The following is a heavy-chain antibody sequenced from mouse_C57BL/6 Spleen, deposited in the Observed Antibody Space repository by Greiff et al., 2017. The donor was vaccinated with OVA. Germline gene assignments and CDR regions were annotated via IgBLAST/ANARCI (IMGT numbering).Heavy chain of an antibody. CDR3: ARPQTAQATLDY. CDR1: GYTFTSYW. Sequence: VQLQPSWAELVKPGASVKMSCKASGYTFTSYWITWVKQRPGQGLEWIGDIYPGSGSTNYNEKFKSKATLTVDTSSSTAYMQLSSLTSEDSAVYYCARPQTAQATLDYWGQGTTLTVSS. J-gene: IGHJ2*01. CDR2: IYPGSGST. V-gene: IGHV1-55*01. D-gene: IGHD3-2*02.